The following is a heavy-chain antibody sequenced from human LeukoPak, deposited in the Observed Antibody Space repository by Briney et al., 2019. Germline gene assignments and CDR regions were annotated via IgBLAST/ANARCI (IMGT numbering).Heavy chain of an antibody. V-gene: IGHV3-33*01. D-gene: IGHD1-7*01. J-gene: IGHJ5*02. CDR2: IWYEGTNK. CDR1: GFTFSNYG. Sequence: PGRSLRLSCAGSGFTFSNYGMHRVRQAPGKGLEWVAVIWYEGTNKYYADSVKGRFTISRDNSKNTLYLQMDSLRAEDTAMYYCARQGGLGNYATGSWFDPWGQGTLVTVSS. CDR3: ARQGGLGNYATGSWFDP.